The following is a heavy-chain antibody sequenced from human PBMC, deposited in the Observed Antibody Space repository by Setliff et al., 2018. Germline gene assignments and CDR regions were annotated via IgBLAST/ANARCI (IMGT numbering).Heavy chain of an antibody. CDR2: ISASGGST. J-gene: IGHJ4*02. V-gene: IGHV3-23*01. D-gene: IGHD2-15*01. Sequence: LSLPCAASGFTFVNYWMHWVRQAPGKGLEWVSAISASGGSTYYADSVKGRFTISRDNSKNTLYLQMNSLRAGDTAVYYCAKWCSGGCCYDYWGQGTLVTVSS. CDR3: AKWCSGGCCYDY. CDR1: GFTFVNYW.